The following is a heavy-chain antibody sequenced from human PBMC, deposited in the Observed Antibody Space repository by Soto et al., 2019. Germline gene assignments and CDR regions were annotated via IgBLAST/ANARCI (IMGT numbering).Heavy chain of an antibody. CDR3: AKEIGRGSMEYTLFDY. CDR1: GFTFSSYA. Sequence: EVQLLESGGGLVQPGGSLRLSCAASGFTFSSYAMSWVRQAPGKGLEWVSAISGSGGSTYYADCVKGRFTNSRDNSKNTLYLQMNSLRAEDTAVYYCAKEIGRGSMEYTLFDYWGQGTMVTVSS. D-gene: IGHD3-10*01. J-gene: IGHJ4*02. V-gene: IGHV3-23*01. CDR2: ISGSGGST.